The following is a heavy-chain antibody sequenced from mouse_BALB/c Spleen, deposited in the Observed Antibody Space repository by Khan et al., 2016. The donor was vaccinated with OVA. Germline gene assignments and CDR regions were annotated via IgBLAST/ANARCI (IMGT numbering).Heavy chain of an antibody. CDR3: TRSGYCGLAY. Sequence: VQLQESGAELVKPGASVRLSCKSSGYTFTSYYLYWVKQRPGQGLEWIGDINPNNAGTNFNEKFKSKATLTVDKSSSTAYMQLRSLTSEDSAVYYCTRSGYCGLAYWGQGTLVTVST. J-gene: IGHJ3*01. V-gene: IGHV1S81*02. D-gene: IGHD3-2*02. CDR2: INPNNAGT. CDR1: GYTFTSYY.